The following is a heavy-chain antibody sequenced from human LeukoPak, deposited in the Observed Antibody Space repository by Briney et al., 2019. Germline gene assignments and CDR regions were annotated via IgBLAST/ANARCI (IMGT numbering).Heavy chain of an antibody. Sequence: GGSLRLSCVASGFTFSISMSWVRQAPGKGLEWDSAISASGGSIYYADSVKGRFTISRDNSKNTLYLQMNSLRAEDTAVYYCAKGISTSSGYSRFEYLGPRTLITVSS. V-gene: IGHV3-23*01. D-gene: IGHD3-3*01. CDR2: ISASGGSI. J-gene: IGHJ4*02. CDR1: GFTFSIS. CDR3: AKGISTSSGYSRFEY.